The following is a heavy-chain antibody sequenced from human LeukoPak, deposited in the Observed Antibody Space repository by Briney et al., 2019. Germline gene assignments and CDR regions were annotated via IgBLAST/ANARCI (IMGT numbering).Heavy chain of an antibody. CDR2: LSGEGSST. CDR1: GFTFSTYW. D-gene: IGHD3-22*01. J-gene: IGHJ5*01. CDR3: ARGYYSNWFDS. V-gene: IGHV3-74*03. Sequence: LXLSCVASGFTFSTYWMHGVRQAPGKGRLWVSHLSGEGSSTKYADSLKGRFTISRENAKNTLYMQMNSLRAEDTAVYYCARGYYSNWFDSWGQGTLVTVSS.